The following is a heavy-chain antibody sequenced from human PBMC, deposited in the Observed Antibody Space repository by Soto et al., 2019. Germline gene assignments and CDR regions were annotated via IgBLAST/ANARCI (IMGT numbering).Heavy chain of an antibody. CDR2: ISYDGNKE. D-gene: IGHD4-17*01. V-gene: IGHV3-30*03. CDR1: EFTFSNYA. Sequence: QVQLVESGGGAVQPGGSRRLSCAASEFTFSNYAMHWVRQAPGKGLQWLAVISYDGNKEYYADSVEGRFTISRDNSKNTVYLQMNSLRLEDTAVYYCAGGTSYSDYYFNQWGQGTLVTVCS. CDR3: AGGTSYSDYYFNQ. J-gene: IGHJ4*02.